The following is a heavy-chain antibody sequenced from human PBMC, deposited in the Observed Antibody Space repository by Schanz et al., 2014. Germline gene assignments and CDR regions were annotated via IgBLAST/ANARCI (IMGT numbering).Heavy chain of an antibody. D-gene: IGHD1-26*01. CDR1: GFPFSDYY. V-gene: IGHV3-11*03. Sequence: VQLLESGGGLVQPGGSLRLSCTASGFPFSDYYMSWIRQAPGKGLEWISFINTGSNYINYADSVKGRFTISRDNTKNSLFLQLNSLRADDTAVYYCARNRGSGSQNWYFDLGGRGTLVTVSS. CDR3: ARNRGSGSQNWYFDL. CDR2: INTGSNYI. J-gene: IGHJ2*01.